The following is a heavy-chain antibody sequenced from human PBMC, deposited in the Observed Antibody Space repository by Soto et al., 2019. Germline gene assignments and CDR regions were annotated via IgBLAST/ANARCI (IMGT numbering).Heavy chain of an antibody. D-gene: IGHD3-9*01. CDR3: ARGLVQYYMDV. CDR2: IIPILGIA. V-gene: IGHV1-69*02. Sequence: QVQLVQSGAEVKKPGSSVKVSCKASGGTFSSYTISWVRQAPGQGLEWMGRIIPILGIANYAQKIQGRVTITADKSTSTAYMELSSLRSEDTAVYYCARGLVQYYMDVWGKGTTVTVSS. CDR1: GGTFSSYT. J-gene: IGHJ6*03.